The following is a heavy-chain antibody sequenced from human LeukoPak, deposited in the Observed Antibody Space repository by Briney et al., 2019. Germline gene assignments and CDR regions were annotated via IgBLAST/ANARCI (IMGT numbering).Heavy chain of an antibody. Sequence: ASVKVSCKASGYTFNSFYMHWVRQAPGQGLEWMGIINPSDDSTRYAQKFQGRVTMTKDTSTNTVYMHLSSLSSDDTAVYYCARAYYESSAYRHAVYFDYWGQGTTVTVSS. CDR2: INPSDDST. D-gene: IGHD3-22*01. CDR1: GYTFNSFY. V-gene: IGHV1-46*02. CDR3: ARAYYESSAYRHAVYFDY. J-gene: IGHJ4*03.